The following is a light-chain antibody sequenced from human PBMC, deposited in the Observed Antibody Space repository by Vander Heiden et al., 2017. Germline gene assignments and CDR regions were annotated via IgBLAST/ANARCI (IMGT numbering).Light chain of an antibody. CDR1: SSDVGGYND. CDR3: SSYTSSSTWV. CDR2: DVS. J-gene: IGLJ3*02. Sequence: QSALTQPASVSGSPGQSITISCPGTSSDVGGYNDVSWDQQHPGKAPKLMIYDVSNRPSGVSNRFSGSKSGNTASLTISGLQAEDEADYYCSSYTSSSTWVFGGGTKLTVL. V-gene: IGLV2-14*03.